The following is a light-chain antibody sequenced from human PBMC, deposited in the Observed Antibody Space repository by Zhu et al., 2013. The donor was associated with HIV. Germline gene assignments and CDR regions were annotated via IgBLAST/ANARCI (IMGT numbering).Light chain of an antibody. J-gene: IGLJ2*01. CDR1: NSNIGNDR. CDR3: GTWDSSLSAVV. V-gene: IGLV1-51*01. CDR2: DND. Sequence: QSVLTQPPSVSAAPGQTVFISCSGSNSNIGNDRVSWYQQVTGEAPRLLIYDNDKRPSRIPDRFSGSKSGTSATLGITGLQTGDEADYYCGTWDSSLSAVVFGGGTKLTVL.